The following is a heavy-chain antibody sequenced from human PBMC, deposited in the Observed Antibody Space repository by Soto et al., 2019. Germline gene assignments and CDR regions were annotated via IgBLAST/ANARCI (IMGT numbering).Heavy chain of an antibody. CDR1: GGSISSYY. J-gene: IGHJ4*02. Sequence: SETLSLTCTVSGGSISSYYWSWIRQPPGKGLEWIGYIYYSGSTNYNPSLKSRVTISVDTSKNQFSLKLSSVTAADTAVYYCARQGSGWYYFDYWGQGTLVTVSS. CDR3: ARQGSGWYYFDY. V-gene: IGHV4-59*08. CDR2: IYYSGST. D-gene: IGHD6-19*01.